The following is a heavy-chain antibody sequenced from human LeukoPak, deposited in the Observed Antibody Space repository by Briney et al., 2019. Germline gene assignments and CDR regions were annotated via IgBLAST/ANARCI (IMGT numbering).Heavy chain of an antibody. D-gene: IGHD3-3*01. CDR2: ISSSGSNI. CDR1: GFTFSSYA. V-gene: IGHV3-48*04. J-gene: IGHJ6*03. Sequence: GGSLRLSCAASGFTFSSYAMSWVRQAPGKGLEWISYISSSGSNIYADSVKGRFTISRDNAKNSLYLQMNSLRAEDTAVYCARDYDGGYMDVWGKGTTVTVSS. CDR3: ARDYDGGYMDV.